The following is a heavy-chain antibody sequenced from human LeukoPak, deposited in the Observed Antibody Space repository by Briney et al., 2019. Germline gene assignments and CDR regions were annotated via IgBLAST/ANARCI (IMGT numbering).Heavy chain of an antibody. J-gene: IGHJ6*02. CDR2: MNPNSGNT. CDR1: GYTFTSYD. Sequence: ASVKVSCKASGYTFTSYDINWVRQATGQGLEWMGWMNPNSGNTGYAQKFQGRVTMTRNTSISTAYMELSSLRSEDTAVYYCAVSYYDILTGDYYYYGMDVWGQGTTVTVSS. D-gene: IGHD3-9*01. CDR3: AVSYYDILTGDYYYYGMDV. V-gene: IGHV1-8*01.